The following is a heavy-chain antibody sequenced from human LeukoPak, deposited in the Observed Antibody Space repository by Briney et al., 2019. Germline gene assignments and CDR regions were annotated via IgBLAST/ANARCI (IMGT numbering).Heavy chain of an antibody. CDR1: GGSFSGNYY. D-gene: IGHD6-19*01. V-gene: IGHV4-34*01. J-gene: IGHJ5*02. Sequence: SETLSLTCAVYGGSFSGNYYWSWIRQPPGKGLEWIGEINYSGSTNYNPSLKSRVTISVDTSQNQFSLKLSSVTAADTSVYYCARVGSGGWYLNWFDPWGQGTLVTVSS. CDR2: INYSGST. CDR3: ARVGSGGWYLNWFDP.